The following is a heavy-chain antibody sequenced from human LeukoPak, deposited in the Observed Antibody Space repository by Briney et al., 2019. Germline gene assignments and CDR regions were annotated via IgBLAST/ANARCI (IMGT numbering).Heavy chain of an antibody. CDR1: GFTFSSYS. CDR2: ISSSSSYI. D-gene: IGHD6-19*01. J-gene: IGHJ4*02. V-gene: IGHV3-21*01. Sequence: GGSLRLSCAASGFTFSSYSMNWVRQAPGKGLEWVSSISSSSSYIYYADSVKGRFTISRDNAKNSLYLQMNCLRAEDTAVYYCARSGIAVAGPDYWGQGTLVTVSS. CDR3: ARSGIAVAGPDY.